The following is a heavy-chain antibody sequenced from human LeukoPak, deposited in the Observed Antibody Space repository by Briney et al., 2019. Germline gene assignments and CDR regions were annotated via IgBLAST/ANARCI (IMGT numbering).Heavy chain of an antibody. D-gene: IGHD4-17*01. CDR1: GGSISSSNYY. V-gene: IGHV4-39*01. J-gene: IGHJ4*02. CDR3: VRGSTLRHYQY. CDR2: IYYSGST. Sequence: SSETLSLTCIVSGGSISSSNYYWGWIRRPPGKGLEWIRSIYYSGSTYYNPSLKSRVTVSVDTSKNQFSLKLSSMTAADTAVYYCVRGSTLRHYQYWGQGTLVTVSS.